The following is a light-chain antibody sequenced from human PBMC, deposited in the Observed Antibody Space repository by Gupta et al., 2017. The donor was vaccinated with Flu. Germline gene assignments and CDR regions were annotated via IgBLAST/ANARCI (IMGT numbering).Light chain of an antibody. CDR2: DAS. CDR1: QDINNY. J-gene: IGKJ2*03. Sequence: DIQMTQSPSSLSASIGDRVTITCQASQDINNYLKWYQHKPGQAPKLLIYDASNLKTGVPSRFSGSGYGTDFTFTISSRQPEDVAAYYCQQYDNLPPYSFGQGTKLEIK. V-gene: IGKV1-33*01. CDR3: QQYDNLPPYS.